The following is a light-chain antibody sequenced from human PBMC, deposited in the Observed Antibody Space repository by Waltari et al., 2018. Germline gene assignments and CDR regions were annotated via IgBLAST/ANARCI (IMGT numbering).Light chain of an antibody. V-gene: IGLV1-51*02. CDR1: YSNIGTTF. Sequence: QSLLTQPPSVSAAPGQKVTISCSGSYSNIGTTFVSWDQQVPGSAPKLLIFEDEKRPSGIPARFSGSKSATSATLAITGLQPGDEADFYCGTWDTSLSPHVIFGGGTRLTVL. CDR2: EDE. J-gene: IGLJ2*01. CDR3: GTWDTSLSPHVI.